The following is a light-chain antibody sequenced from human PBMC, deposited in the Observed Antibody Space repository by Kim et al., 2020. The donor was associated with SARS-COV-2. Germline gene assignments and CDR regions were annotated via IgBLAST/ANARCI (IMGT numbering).Light chain of an antibody. Sequence: SSELTQDPAVSVALGQTVRITCQGDSLRRYYASWYQQKPGQAPVLVIYGKNNRPSGIPDRFSGSSSGNTASLTITGAQAEEEADYYCKSRDSSGKVVFGGGTQQTVL. CDR3: KSRDSSGKVV. CDR2: GKN. J-gene: IGLJ2*01. CDR1: SLRRYY. V-gene: IGLV3-19*01.